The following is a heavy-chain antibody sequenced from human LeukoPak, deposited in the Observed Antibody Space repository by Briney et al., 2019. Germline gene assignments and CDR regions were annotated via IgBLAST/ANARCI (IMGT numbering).Heavy chain of an antibody. CDR2: ISGSGGST. CDR3: AKDRDYDFWSGYQ. D-gene: IGHD3-3*01. V-gene: IGHV3-23*01. Sequence: GGSLRLSCAAPGFTFSSYAMSWVRQAPGKGLEWVSAISGSGGSTYYADSVKGRFTISRDNSKNTLYLQMNSLRAEDTAVYYCAKDRDYDFWSGYQWGQGTLVTVSS. CDR1: GFTFSSYA. J-gene: IGHJ4*02.